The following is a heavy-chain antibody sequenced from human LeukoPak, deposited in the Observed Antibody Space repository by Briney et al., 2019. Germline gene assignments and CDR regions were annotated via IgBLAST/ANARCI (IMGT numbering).Heavy chain of an antibody. J-gene: IGHJ6*03. D-gene: IGHD1-14*01. Sequence: ASVSVSPKVSAFTLTELSMHWVRPAPGKGGGRVGGFDTVGGQLIYGQSFRRRVILTEHASTNPAFTEVTSMRPDDTAPYYCATGVICPTTTSPGYRNYYFFMDVWGEGTAVTVSS. CDR3: ATGVICPTTTSPGYRNYYFFMDV. CDR1: AFTLTELS. CDR2: FDTVGGQL. V-gene: IGHV1-24*01.